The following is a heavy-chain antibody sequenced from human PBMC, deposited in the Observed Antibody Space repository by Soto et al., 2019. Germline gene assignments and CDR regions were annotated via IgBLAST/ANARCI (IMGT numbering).Heavy chain of an antibody. J-gene: IGHJ4*02. D-gene: IGHD6-19*01. CDR1: GFTFSSYW. Sequence: EVQLVESGGGLVQPGGSLRLSCAASGFTFSSYWMSWVRQAPGKGLEWVANIKQDGSEKYYVDSVKGRFTASRANAENSLYLQMNSLRAEDTAVYYCARDHSRTYGSGYYPGSYWGQGTLVTVSS. V-gene: IGHV3-7*01. CDR2: IKQDGSEK. CDR3: ARDHSRTYGSGYYPGSY.